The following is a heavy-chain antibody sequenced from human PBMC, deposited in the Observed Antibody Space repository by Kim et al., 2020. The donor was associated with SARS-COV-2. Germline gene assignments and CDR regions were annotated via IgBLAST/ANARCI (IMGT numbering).Heavy chain of an antibody. CDR3: AKDLIMITFGDPRSAFDI. CDR1: GFTFSSYA. CDR2: IRGSGGST. V-gene: IGHV3-23*01. D-gene: IGHD3-16*01. J-gene: IGHJ3*02. Sequence: GGSLRLSCAASGFTFSSYAMSWVRQAPGKGLEWVSAIRGSGGSTYYADSVKGRFTISRDNSKNTLYLQMKSLRAEDTAVYYCAKDLIMITFGDPRSAFDIWGQGTMVTVSS.